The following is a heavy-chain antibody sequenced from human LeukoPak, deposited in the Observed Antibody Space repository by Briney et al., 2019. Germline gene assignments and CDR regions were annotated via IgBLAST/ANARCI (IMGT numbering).Heavy chain of an antibody. CDR2: INHSGST. D-gene: IGHD6-6*01. J-gene: IGHJ5*02. V-gene: IGHV4-34*01. CDR1: GGSFSGYY. Sequence: SETLSLTCAVYGGSFSGYYWSWIRQPPGKGLEWIGEINHSGSTNYSPSLKSRVTISVDTSKNQFSLKLSSVTAADTAVYYCARSFEYSIYNWFDPWGQGTLVTVSS. CDR3: ARSFEYSIYNWFDP.